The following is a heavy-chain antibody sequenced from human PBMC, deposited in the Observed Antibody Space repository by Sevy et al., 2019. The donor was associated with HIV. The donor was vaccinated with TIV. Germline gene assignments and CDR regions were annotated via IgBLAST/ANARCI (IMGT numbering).Heavy chain of an antibody. J-gene: IGHJ4*02. CDR3: ARALSTWYYFDY. V-gene: IGHV3-30*04. CDR1: GFIFNNYA. CDR2: ISHDGSNK. D-gene: IGHD6-13*01. Sequence: GGSLRLSCAVSGFIFNNYAMHWVRQAPGKGLEWAAGISHDGSNKYYGDSVKGRFTISRDNSKNTVYLQMNSLRAEDTAVYYCARALSTWYYFDYWCQGTLVTVSS.